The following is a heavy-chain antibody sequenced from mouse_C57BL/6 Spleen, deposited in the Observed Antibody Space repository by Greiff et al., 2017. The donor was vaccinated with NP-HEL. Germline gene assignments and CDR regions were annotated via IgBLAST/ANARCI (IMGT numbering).Heavy chain of an antibody. J-gene: IGHJ2*01. CDR1: GFTFSSYA. CDR2: ISSGGDYI. V-gene: IGHV5-9-1*02. Sequence: EVMLVESGEGLVKPGGSLKLSCAASGFTFSSYAMSWVRQTPEKRLEWVAYISSGGDYIYYADTVKGRFTISRDNARNTLYLQMSSLKSEDTAMYYCTRGGPHYYGSSSDYWGQGTTLTVSS. CDR3: TRGGPHYYGSSSDY. D-gene: IGHD1-1*01.